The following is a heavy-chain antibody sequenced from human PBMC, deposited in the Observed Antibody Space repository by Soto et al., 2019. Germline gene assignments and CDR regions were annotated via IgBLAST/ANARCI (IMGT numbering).Heavy chain of an antibody. CDR2: IYYSGST. CDR1: GGSIDTYY. V-gene: IGHV4-59*08. D-gene: IGHD3-3*01. J-gene: IGHJ5*02. Sequence: QVQLQESGPGLVKASETLSLTCTVSGGSIDTYYWSWIRQPPGKGLQWIGYIYYSGSTTYSPSLKSRVTISVDRSKNQFSLKLTSVIAADTAVYYCARLGGYYQSLDTWGQGTLVTVSS. CDR3: ARLGGYYQSLDT.